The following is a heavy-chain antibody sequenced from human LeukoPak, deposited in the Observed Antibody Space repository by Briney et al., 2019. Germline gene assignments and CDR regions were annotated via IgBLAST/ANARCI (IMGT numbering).Heavy chain of an antibody. D-gene: IGHD6-19*01. CDR3: GRPTKYWLVRGDGVDV. Sequence: GASLRLSCAASGFTFSSYAMTWVRQAPGKGLEWVASIDAGGGDTYHSDSVKGRFTISRDNSVNTLYLQMNSLRAGDTAVYYCGRPTKYWLVRGDGVDVWGQGTTVTVSS. CDR1: GFTFSSYA. V-gene: IGHV3-23*01. CDR2: IDAGGGDT. J-gene: IGHJ6*02.